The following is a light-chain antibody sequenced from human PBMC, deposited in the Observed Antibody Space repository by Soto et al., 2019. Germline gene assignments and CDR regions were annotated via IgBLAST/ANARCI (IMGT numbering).Light chain of an antibody. V-gene: IGKV3-20*01. CDR2: GAS. CDR3: QQYGSSPYT. J-gene: IGKJ2*01. CDR1: QSVTSNN. Sequence: EIVLTQSPGTLSLSPGEGATLSCRASQSVTSNNLAWYQRKPGQAPWLLIYGASSRASGIPDRFSGSGSGTDFTLTISRLEPEDFAVYLCQQYGSSPYTFGQGTKLEIK.